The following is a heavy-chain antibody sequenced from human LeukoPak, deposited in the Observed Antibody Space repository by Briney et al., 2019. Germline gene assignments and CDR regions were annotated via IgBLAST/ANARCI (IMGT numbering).Heavy chain of an antibody. V-gene: IGHV3-21*01. CDR2: ISSSSSYI. Sequence: GGSLRLSCAASGFTFSSYSMNWVRQAPGKGLEWVSSISSSSSYIYYADSVKGRFTISRDNAKNSLYLQMNSLRAEGTAVYYCARDRKRFLEWLLSGNYFDYWGQGTLVTVSS. CDR1: GFTFSSYS. J-gene: IGHJ4*02. D-gene: IGHD3-3*01. CDR3: ARDRKRFLEWLLSGNYFDY.